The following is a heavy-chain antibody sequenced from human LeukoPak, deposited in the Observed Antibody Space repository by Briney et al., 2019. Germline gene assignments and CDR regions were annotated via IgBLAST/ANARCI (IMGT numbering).Heavy chain of an antibody. V-gene: IGHV4-59*01. CDR3: ARGGASSRYFDS. Sequence: SETLSLTCTVSGGSISSDYWSWIRQPPGTGLEWIAFISNSGGTNYNPSLKSRVTISLDTSKNQFSLKVTSVTAADTAVYYCARGGASSRYFDSWGQGTLVTVSS. CDR1: GGSISSDY. J-gene: IGHJ4*02. D-gene: IGHD6-6*01. CDR2: ISNSGGT.